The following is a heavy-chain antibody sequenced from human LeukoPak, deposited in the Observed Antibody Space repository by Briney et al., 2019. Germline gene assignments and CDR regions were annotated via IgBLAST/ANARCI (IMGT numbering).Heavy chain of an antibody. CDR3: AKHQGSFGESRGYDMDV. Sequence: GGSLRLSCAASGFSFSSYALSWVRQAPGKGLEWVSAISGSGDSTYYADSVKGRFTISRDNSKSTLFLQMNSLRAEDTAIYYCAKHQGSFGESRGYDMDVWGQGTTVTVSS. CDR2: ISGSGDST. CDR1: GFSFSSYA. V-gene: IGHV3-23*01. J-gene: IGHJ6*02. D-gene: IGHD3-10*01.